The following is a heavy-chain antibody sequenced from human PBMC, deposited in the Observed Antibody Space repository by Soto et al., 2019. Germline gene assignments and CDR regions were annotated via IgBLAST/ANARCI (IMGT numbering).Heavy chain of an antibody. CDR2: MQPSTGRT. CDR3: ARGGSAGVDY. Sequence: QVQLVQSGAEVREPGASVKVSCKASGYSFTSLAITWVRQTAGQGLEWMGWMQPSTGRTGYAQKFQGRVTMTRDTSINTAYMELTTLTSDDTAFYYCARGGSAGVDYWGQGTLVTVSS. J-gene: IGHJ4*02. CDR1: GYSFTSLA. V-gene: IGHV1-8*01. D-gene: IGHD6-19*01.